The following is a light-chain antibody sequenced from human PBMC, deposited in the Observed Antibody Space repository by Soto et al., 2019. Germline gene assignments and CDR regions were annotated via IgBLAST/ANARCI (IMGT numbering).Light chain of an antibody. CDR1: QGIRSG. J-gene: IGKJ1*01. CDR2: KAS. V-gene: IGKV1-5*03. Sequence: DIQMTQSPSTLSASVGDRVTITCRASQGIRSGLAWHHQKPGKAPKLLIYKASNLESGVASSFSGSGSGTEFTLTITSLQPDDSAIYYCQQYTDNWTFGQGTKVEIK. CDR3: QQYTDNWT.